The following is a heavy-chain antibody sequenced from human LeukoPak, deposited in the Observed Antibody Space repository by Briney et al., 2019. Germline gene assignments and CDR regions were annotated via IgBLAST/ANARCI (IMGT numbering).Heavy chain of an antibody. CDR1: GFTFSSYG. V-gene: IGHV3-30*18. D-gene: IGHD3-10*01. J-gene: IGHJ4*02. CDR2: ISYDGSNK. CDR3: AKDLSWFGEFPLPDY. Sequence: GRSLRLSCAASGFTFSSYGMHWVRQAPGKGLEWVAVISYDGSNKYYADSVKGRFTISRDNSKNTLYLQMNRLRAEDTAVYYCAKDLSWFGEFPLPDYWGQGTLVTVSS.